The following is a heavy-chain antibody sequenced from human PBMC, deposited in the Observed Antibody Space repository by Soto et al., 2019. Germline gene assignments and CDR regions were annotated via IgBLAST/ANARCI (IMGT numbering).Heavy chain of an antibody. CDR2: ISGSGGSS. Sequence: GSLRLSCEASGFSFSSYAMIWVRQAPGRGLEWVSVISGSGGSSYFADSVKGRFTISRDNSKNMLYLEMSSLRAEDTAIYFCAKGSIEYSASIDYWGQGTPVTVSS. CDR1: GFSFSSYA. V-gene: IGHV3-23*01. D-gene: IGHD4-4*01. CDR3: AKGSIEYSASIDY. J-gene: IGHJ4*02.